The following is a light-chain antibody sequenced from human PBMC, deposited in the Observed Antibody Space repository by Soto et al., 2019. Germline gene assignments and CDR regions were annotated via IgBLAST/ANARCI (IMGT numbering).Light chain of an antibody. CDR2: FGS. V-gene: IGKV2-28*01. CDR1: QSLLHSSGFTF. J-gene: IGKJ5*01. CDR3: LQALQPLT. Sequence: EIVMTQSPLSLPVTPGEPASISCRSSQSLLHSSGFTFLDWYLQKPGQSPQLLIYFGSNRASGVPDRFGGSGSGTDFTLKLSIVEAEDVGVYFCLQALQPLTFGKETRLEIK.